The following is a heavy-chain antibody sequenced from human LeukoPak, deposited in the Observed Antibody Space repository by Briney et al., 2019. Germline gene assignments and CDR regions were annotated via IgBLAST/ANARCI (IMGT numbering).Heavy chain of an antibody. CDR2: INWNSGSI. J-gene: IGHJ4*02. D-gene: IGHD3-10*01. CDR3: AKDFYGSGSHHYFDY. CDR1: GFTFDDYA. Sequence: GRSLRLSCAASGFTFDDYAMHWVRQAPGKGLEWVSGINWNSGSIGYADSVKGRFTISRDNAKNPLYLQMNSLRAEDTALYYCAKDFYGSGSHHYFDYWGQGTLVTVSS. V-gene: IGHV3-9*01.